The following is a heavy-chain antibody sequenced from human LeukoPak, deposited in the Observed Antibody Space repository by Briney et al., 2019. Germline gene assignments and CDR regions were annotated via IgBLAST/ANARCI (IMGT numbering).Heavy chain of an antibody. CDR3: ARVAVAGESDY. V-gene: IGHV1-2*02. D-gene: IGHD6-19*01. CDR2: INPNSGGT. Sequence: EASVTVSCKASGYTFTGYYMHWVRQAPGQGLEWMGWINPNSGGTNYAQKFQGRVTMTRDTSISTAYMELGRLRSDDTAVYYCARVAVAGESDYWGQGTLVTVSS. J-gene: IGHJ4*02. CDR1: GYTFTGYY.